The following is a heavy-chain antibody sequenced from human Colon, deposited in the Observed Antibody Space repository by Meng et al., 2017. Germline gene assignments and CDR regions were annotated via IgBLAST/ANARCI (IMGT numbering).Heavy chain of an antibody. D-gene: IGHD1-26*01. CDR1: GFPFSNYW. Sequence: GGSLRLSCAASGFPFSNYWMSWVRQATGKGLEWVANINQDASSKDYVASVKGRVTISRDNAKNSLYLQMNSLRAEDTAVYYCTHPLIVGAANALDIWGPGTMVTVSS. J-gene: IGHJ3*02. CDR3: THPLIVGAANALDI. V-gene: IGHV3-7*01. CDR2: INQDASSK.